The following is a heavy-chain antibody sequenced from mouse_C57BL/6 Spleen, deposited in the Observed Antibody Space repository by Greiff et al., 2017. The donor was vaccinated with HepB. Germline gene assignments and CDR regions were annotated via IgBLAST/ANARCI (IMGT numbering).Heavy chain of an antibody. V-gene: IGHV1-54*01. D-gene: IGHD4-1*01. CDR2: INPGSGGT. CDR1: GYAFTNYL. CDR3: ARRGLGRGWFAY. J-gene: IGHJ3*01. Sequence: VQLQQSGAELVRPGTSVKVSCKASGYAFTNYLIEWVKQRPGQGLEWIGVINPGSGGTNYNEKFKGKATLTADKSSSTAYMQLSSLTSEDSAVYFCARRGLGRGWFAYWGQGTLVTVSA.